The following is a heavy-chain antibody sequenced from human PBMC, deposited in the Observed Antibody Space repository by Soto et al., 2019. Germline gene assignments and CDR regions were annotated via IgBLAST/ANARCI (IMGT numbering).Heavy chain of an antibody. D-gene: IGHD6-6*01. CDR1: GGTFSSYA. V-gene: IGHV1-69*13. CDR2: IIPIFGTA. CDR3: ARGDKQLVGRDYYYYMDV. Sequence: ASVKVSCKASGGTFSSYAISWVRQAPGQGLEWMGGIIPIFGTANYAQKFQGRVTITADESTSTAYMELSSLRSEDTAVYYCARGDKQLVGRDYYYYMDVWGKGTTVTVSS. J-gene: IGHJ6*03.